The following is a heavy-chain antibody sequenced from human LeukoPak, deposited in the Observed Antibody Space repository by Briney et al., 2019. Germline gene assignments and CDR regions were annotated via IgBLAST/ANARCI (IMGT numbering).Heavy chain of an antibody. D-gene: IGHD3-16*01. CDR2: ISDDGSKI. CDR3: AKSYGPFDC. J-gene: IGHJ4*02. CDR1: GSTFSTDA. V-gene: IGHV3-30*04. Sequence: PGGSLRLSCAASGSTFSTDAMHWVRQAPGKGLEWVAVISDDGSKIYYADSVKGRFTISRDNSKNTLYLQMNSLRAEDTAVYYCAKSYGPFDCWGQGTLVTVSS.